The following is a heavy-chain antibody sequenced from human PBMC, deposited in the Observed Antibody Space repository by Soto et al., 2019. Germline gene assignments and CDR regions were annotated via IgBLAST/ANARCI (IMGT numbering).Heavy chain of an antibody. CDR2: ITPFVDTS. V-gene: IGHV1-69*06. D-gene: IGHD2-21*01. CDR3: ASTSYCNGSSCYSSHYYGMDV. Sequence: QVRQVQSGAEVKKPGSSVKVSCKVSGGTFSKYSLSWVRQTPGQGLEWMGGITPFVDTSNYAQRFLGRVTITADKSTNTAFLEVRGLKSEDTALYFCASTSYCNGSSCYSSHYYGMDVWGQGTTVTVSS. CDR1: GGTFSKYS. J-gene: IGHJ6*02.